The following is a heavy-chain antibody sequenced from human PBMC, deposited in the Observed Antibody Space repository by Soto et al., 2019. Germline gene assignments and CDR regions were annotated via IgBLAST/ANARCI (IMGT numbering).Heavy chain of an antibody. CDR3: AIDPPWYYDSSGYYYGAFDI. Sequence: GGSLRLSCAASGFTFSSYWMHWVRQAPGKGLVWVSRINSDGSSTSYADSVKGRFTISRDNAKNTLYLQMNSLRAEDTAVYYCAIDPPWYYDSSGYYYGAFDIWGQGTMVTVSS. CDR2: INSDGSST. D-gene: IGHD3-22*01. J-gene: IGHJ3*02. V-gene: IGHV3-74*01. CDR1: GFTFSSYW.